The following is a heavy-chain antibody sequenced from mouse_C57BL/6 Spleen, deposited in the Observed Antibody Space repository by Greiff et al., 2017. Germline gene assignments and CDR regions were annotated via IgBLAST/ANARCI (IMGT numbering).Heavy chain of an antibody. J-gene: IGHJ4*01. D-gene: IGHD1-1*01. Sequence: VQLQQSGAELARPGASVKLSCKASGYTFTSYGISWVKQRTGQGLEWIGEIYPRSGNTYYNEKFKGKATLTADKSSSTAYMELRSLTSEDSAVXFCARGYYYGSRYAMDYWGQGTSVTGSS. CDR3: ARGYYYGSRYAMDY. CDR1: GYTFTSYG. V-gene: IGHV1-81*01. CDR2: IYPRSGNT.